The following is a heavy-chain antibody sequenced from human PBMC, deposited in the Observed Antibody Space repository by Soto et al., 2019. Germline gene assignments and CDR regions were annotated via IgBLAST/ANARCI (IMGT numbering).Heavy chain of an antibody. CDR2: IIPIFGTA. V-gene: IGHV1-69*12. CDR1: GGTFSSYA. Sequence: QVQLVQSGAEVKKPGSSVKVSCKASGGTFSSYAISWVRQAPGQGLEWMGGIIPIFGTANHAQKFQGRVTITADEPTNTAYMELSSLRSEDTAVYYCAIQGCSGGSCFPPYYYYGMDVWGQGTTVIVSS. D-gene: IGHD2-15*01. J-gene: IGHJ6*02. CDR3: AIQGCSGGSCFPPYYYYGMDV.